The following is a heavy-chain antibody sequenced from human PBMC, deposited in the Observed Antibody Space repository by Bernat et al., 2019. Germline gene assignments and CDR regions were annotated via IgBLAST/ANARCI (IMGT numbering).Heavy chain of an antibody. Sequence: QVQLVESGGGVVQPGRSLRLSCAASGFTFSSYGMHWVRQAPGKGLEWVAFISYDGSNKYYADSVKGRFTISRDNSKNTLYLHMNSLRAEDTAVYYCAKVKVGVVIIPEGHYYGLDVWGQGTTVTVSS. V-gene: IGHV3-30*18. CDR1: GFTFSSYG. D-gene: IGHD3-3*01. CDR2: ISYDGSNK. J-gene: IGHJ6*02. CDR3: AKVKVGVVIIPEGHYYGLDV.